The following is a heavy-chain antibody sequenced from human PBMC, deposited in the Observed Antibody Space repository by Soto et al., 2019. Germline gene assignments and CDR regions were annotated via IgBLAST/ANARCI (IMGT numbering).Heavy chain of an antibody. CDR1: GHSVSSYY. CDR3: AREGGYFDSSGSGVYHYHRVDG. J-gene: IGHJ6*02. V-gene: IGHV4-4*07. D-gene: IGHD3-22*01. CDR2: IYTTGST. Sequence: SDTLSLTCPLSGHSVSSYYLSWVRLPPGKGLEWIGYIYTTGSTNYNPSLKSRVTMSLDTSRNQFSLKLSSVTAADTAVYSCAREGGYFDSSGSGVYHYHRVDGWGQGNTVTVSS.